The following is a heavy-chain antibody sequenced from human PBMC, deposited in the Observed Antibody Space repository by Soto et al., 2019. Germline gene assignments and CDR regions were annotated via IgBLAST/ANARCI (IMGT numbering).Heavy chain of an antibody. D-gene: IGHD4-17*01. V-gene: IGHV4-59*08. J-gene: IGHJ4*02. CDR3: ASRYGGTLDY. Sequence: QVQLQESGPGLVKPSETLSLTCTVSGGSISSYYWSWIRQPPGKGLEWIGYIYYSGSTNYNPSLXSXVXIXXDTSKNQFSLKLSSVTAADTAVYYYASRYGGTLDYWGQGTLVTVSS. CDR1: GGSISSYY. CDR2: IYYSGST.